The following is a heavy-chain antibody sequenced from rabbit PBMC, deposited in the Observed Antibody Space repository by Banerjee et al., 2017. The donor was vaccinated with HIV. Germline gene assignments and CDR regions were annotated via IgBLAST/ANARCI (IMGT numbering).Heavy chain of an antibody. V-gene: IGHV1S40*01. Sequence: QSLEESGGDLVKPGASLTLTCTASGFSLSNNYVIYWVRQAPGKGLEWIGCIYAGYSGSTYYASWAKGRFTISKTSSTTVTLQMTSLTAADTATYFCARDSGYAGYGYPNFWGQGTLVTVS. CDR3: ARDSGYAGYGYPNF. J-gene: IGHJ6*01. D-gene: IGHD6-1*01. CDR1: GFSLSNNYV. CDR2: IYAGYSGST.